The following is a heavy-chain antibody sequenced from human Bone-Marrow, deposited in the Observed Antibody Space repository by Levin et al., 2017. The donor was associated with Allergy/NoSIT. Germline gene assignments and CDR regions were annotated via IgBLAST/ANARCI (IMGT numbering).Heavy chain of an antibody. CDR1: GASIRTDY. CDR2: IDKSGSI. J-gene: IGHJ3*02. V-gene: IGHV4-4*07. Sequence: PSETLSLTCSVSGASIRTDYWSWIRQPAGKGLEYIGRIDKSGSINYNPSLKSRVTMSVDTSKNQFSLKLSSVTAADTALYYCARGLDCTSDTCYWAFDMWGQGTLVTVSS. CDR3: ARGLDCTSDTCYWAFDM. D-gene: IGHD2/OR15-2a*01.